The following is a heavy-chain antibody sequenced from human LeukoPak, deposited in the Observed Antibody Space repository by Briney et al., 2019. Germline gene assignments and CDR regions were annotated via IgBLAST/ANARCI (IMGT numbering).Heavy chain of an antibody. J-gene: IGHJ2*01. CDR1: GFTFSSDS. Sequence: GGSLRLSCAASGFTFSSDSMHWVRQAPGKGLEWVSSISSSSGYIYYADSVKGRFTISRDNSKNTLYLQMNSLRTEDTALYYCAKVRGRRSRDHWYFDLWGRGTLVTVSS. CDR3: AKVRGRRSRDHWYFDL. V-gene: IGHV3-21*04. D-gene: IGHD5-24*01. CDR2: ISSSSGYI.